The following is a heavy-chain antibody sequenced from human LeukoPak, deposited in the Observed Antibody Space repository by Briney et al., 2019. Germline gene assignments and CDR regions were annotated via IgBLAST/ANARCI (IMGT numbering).Heavy chain of an antibody. CDR3: VRHNRGADRPGFDL. CDR1: GFTFSDYS. J-gene: IGHJ4*02. Sequence: GGSLRLSCAASGFTFSDYSMNWVRQAPGKGLEWVSSITNSGSDAYYPDSVRGRFTISRDNGRNSLYLQTTSLRAEDTAVYYLVRHNRGADRPGFDLWGQGNLVTVSS. V-gene: IGHV3-21*01. D-gene: IGHD3-10*01. CDR2: ITNSGSDA.